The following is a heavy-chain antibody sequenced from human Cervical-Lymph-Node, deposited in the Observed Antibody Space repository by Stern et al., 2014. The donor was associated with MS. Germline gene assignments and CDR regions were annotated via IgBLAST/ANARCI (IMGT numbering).Heavy chain of an antibody. D-gene: IGHD6-6*01. CDR3: AREIAGRRFED. V-gene: IGHV3-66*01. Sequence: EMQLVESGGGLVQPGGSLRLSCEASGFPVGASYMNWVRPAPGKGLEWVSRIHTVGTTHYADSVKGRFTISRANAKNALYLQMDRLTVEDTAVYYCAREIAGRRFEDWGRGTLVAVSP. CDR1: GFPVGASY. CDR2: IHTVGTT. J-gene: IGHJ4*02.